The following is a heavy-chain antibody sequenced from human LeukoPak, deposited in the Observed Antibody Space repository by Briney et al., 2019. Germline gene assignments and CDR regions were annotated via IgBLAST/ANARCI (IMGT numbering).Heavy chain of an antibody. CDR1: GYTFTSYG. CDR2: ISAYNGNT. D-gene: IGHD5-18*01. CDR3: ARDERATAMVNYFDY. V-gene: IGHV1-18*01. J-gene: IGHJ4*02. Sequence: ASVKVSCKASGYTFTSYGISWVRQAPGQGLEWMGWISAYNGNTNYAQKLQGRVTMTTDTSTNTAYMELRSLRSDDTAVYYCARDERATAMVNYFDYWGQGTLVTVSS.